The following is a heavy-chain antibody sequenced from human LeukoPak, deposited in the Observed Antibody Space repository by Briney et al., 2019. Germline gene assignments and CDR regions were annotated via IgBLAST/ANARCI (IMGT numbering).Heavy chain of an antibody. CDR2: IRYDGSNK. Sequence: GGSLRLSCAASGFTFSSYGMHWVRQAPGKGLEWVAFIRYDGSNKYYADSVKGRFTISRDNSKNTLYLQMNSLRAEDTAVYYCAKAKYSSSPMGYWGQGTLVTVSS. J-gene: IGHJ4*02. CDR3: AKAKYSSSPMGY. V-gene: IGHV3-30*02. D-gene: IGHD6-6*01. CDR1: GFTFSSYG.